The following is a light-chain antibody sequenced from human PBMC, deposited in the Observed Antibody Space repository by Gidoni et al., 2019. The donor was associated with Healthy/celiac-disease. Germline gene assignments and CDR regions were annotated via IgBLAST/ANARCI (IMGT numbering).Light chain of an antibody. CDR1: SLRSYY. J-gene: IGLJ2*01. Sequence: SSELTQDAAVSVALGQTVRITCQGDSLRSYYASWYQQKPGQAPVLVIYGKNNRPSGIPDRFSGSSSGNTASLTITGAQAEDEADYYCNSRDSSGNHLIGGGTKLTVL. CDR2: GKN. CDR3: NSRDSSGNHL. V-gene: IGLV3-19*01.